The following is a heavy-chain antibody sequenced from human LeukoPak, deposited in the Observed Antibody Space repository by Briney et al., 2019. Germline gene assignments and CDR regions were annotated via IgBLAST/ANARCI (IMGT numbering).Heavy chain of an antibody. Sequence: GGSLRLSCAASGFTFSSYGMNWVRQAPGAGLEWVSYIGTSGTTIYYADSVKGRFTISRDNAKNSLYLQMDSLRAEDTAVYYCARKYLTGPPSNYFDYWGQGTPVTVSS. D-gene: IGHD3-9*01. CDR2: IGTSGTTI. V-gene: IGHV3-48*04. J-gene: IGHJ4*02. CDR1: GFTFSSYG. CDR3: ARKYLTGPPSNYFDY.